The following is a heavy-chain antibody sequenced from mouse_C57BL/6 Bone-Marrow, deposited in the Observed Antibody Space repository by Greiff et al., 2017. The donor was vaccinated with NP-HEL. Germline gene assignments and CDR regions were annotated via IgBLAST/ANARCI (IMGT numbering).Heavy chain of an antibody. CDR3: TREGYYYGSSYAWFAY. Sequence: QVQLQQSGAELVRPGASVTLSCKASGYTFTDYEMHWVKQTPVHGLEWIGAIDPETGGTAYNQKFKGKAILTADKSSSTAYMELRSLTSEDSAVYYCTREGYYYGSSYAWFAYWGQGTLVTVSA. CDR2: IDPETGGT. CDR1: GYTFTDYE. J-gene: IGHJ3*01. V-gene: IGHV1-15*01. D-gene: IGHD1-1*01.